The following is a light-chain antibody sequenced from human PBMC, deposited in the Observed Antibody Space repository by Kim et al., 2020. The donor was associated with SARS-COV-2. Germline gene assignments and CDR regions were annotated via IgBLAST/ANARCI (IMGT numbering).Light chain of an antibody. J-gene: IGLJ3*02. Sequence: SYELTQPLSVSVALGQTAKIPCGGSNIGGKHVHWYLQRPGQAPVPVIYRNNNLPSGIPELFSGSNSGNTATLTISRAQAGDEGDYYCQVWDSNTVVFGRGTQLTVL. CDR3: QVWDSNTVV. CDR2: RNN. V-gene: IGLV3-9*01. CDR1: NIGGKH.